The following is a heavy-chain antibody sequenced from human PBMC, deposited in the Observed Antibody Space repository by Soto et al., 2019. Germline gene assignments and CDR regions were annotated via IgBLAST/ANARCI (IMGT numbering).Heavy chain of an antibody. CDR3: ARGIKYGDYSRSFDS. J-gene: IGHJ5*01. CDR1: GYTFTSYG. CDR2: ISAYNGNT. D-gene: IGHD4-17*01. Sequence: ASVKVSCKASGYTFTSYGISWVRQALGQGLEWMGWISAYNGNTNYAQKLQGRVTMTTDTSTSTAYMELSSLRSEDTAVYYCARGIKYGDYSRSFDSSGPGTLGTGSS. V-gene: IGHV1-18*01.